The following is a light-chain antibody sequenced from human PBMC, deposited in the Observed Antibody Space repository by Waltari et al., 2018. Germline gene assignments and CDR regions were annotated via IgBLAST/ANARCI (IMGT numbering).Light chain of an antibody. CDR2: DVS. CDR1: TSAVGGYDY. CDR3: ISYTSSSLVV. V-gene: IGLV2-14*03. Sequence: QSALTQPASVSGSPGQSITIPCTGTTSAVGGYDYVSWYQHHPGPAPKLMIYDVSTRPSGVSNRFSGSKSVNTASLTISGLQAEDEADYYCISYTSSSLVVFGGGTKLTVL. J-gene: IGLJ2*01.